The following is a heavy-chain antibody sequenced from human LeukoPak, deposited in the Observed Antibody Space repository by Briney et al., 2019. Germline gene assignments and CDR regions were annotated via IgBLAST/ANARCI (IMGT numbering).Heavy chain of an antibody. D-gene: IGHD3-22*01. CDR3: TRGRGFHDRNSLDF. Sequence: GGSLRLSCAASRFTFNTYAMHWVRQSPGKGLEWVATISYDGANKKHADSVKDRFTISRDNSKSTLYLQMNSLRVEDTAVYYCTRGRGFHDRNSLDFWGQGTLVPVSS. V-gene: IGHV3-30*04. J-gene: IGHJ4*02. CDR2: ISYDGANK. CDR1: RFTFNTYA.